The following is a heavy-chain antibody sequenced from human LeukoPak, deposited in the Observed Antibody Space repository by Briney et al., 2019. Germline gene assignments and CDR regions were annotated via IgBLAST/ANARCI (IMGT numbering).Heavy chain of an antibody. J-gene: IGHJ3*02. CDR3: GGASRIYDGSGQEIFDI. Sequence: SETLSLTCTVAAGSISSYYWNWIRQPPGKGLEWIVYIYYSGGTNYNPSLKSRVTISLDTFKNQFSLKLSSVTAADTAVYYYGGASRIYDGSGQEIFDIWGQGTMVTVSS. V-gene: IGHV4-59*01. D-gene: IGHD3-22*01. CDR2: IYYSGGT. CDR1: AGSISSYY.